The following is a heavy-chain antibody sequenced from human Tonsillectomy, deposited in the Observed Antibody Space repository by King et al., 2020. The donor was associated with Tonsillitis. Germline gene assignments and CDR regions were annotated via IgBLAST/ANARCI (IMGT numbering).Heavy chain of an antibody. D-gene: IGHD3-3*01. CDR3: ARGRDFWSGYYFYFDT. CDR1: GYSFSSYW. J-gene: IGHJ5*02. V-gene: IGHV5-51*01. Sequence: QLVQSGAEVKKPGESLKISCKGSGYSFSSYWIGWVRQMPGKGLEWMGIIYPGDSDTTYSPSFQGQVTISADKSISTAYLQWSSLKASDTAMYYCARGRDFWSGYYFYFDTWGQGTPVTVSS. CDR2: IYPGDSDT.